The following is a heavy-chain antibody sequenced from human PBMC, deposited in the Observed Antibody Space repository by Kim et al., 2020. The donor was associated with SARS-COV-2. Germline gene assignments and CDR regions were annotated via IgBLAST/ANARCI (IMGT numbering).Heavy chain of an antibody. CDR1: GFTFSSYA. J-gene: IGHJ6*01. V-gene: IGHV3-23*01. CDR3: AKDLSTAPIQLWLADINYYYYSSMVV. D-gene: IGHD5-18*01. CDR2: ISGSGGST. Sequence: GGSLRLSCAASGFTFSSYAMSWVCQAPGKGLEWVSAISGSGGSTYYADSVKGRFTISRDNSKNTLYLQMNSLRAEDTAVYYCAKDLSTAPIQLWLADINYYYYSSMVVWGQGTTGTVSS.